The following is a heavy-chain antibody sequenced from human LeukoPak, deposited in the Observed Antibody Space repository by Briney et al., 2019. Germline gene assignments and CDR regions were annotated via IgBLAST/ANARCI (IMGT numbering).Heavy chain of an antibody. CDR2: INPSGGST. V-gene: IGHV1-46*01. CDR1: GYAFTYYY. D-gene: IGHD6-19*01. CDR3: ARDRPYTGGWRGFDY. Sequence: ASVKVSCKASGYAFTYYYIHWVRQAPGQGLEWMGIINPSGGSTNYAQKFQGRVTITADESTSTAYMELSSLRSEDTAVYYCARDRPYTGGWRGFDYWGQGTLVTVSS. J-gene: IGHJ4*02.